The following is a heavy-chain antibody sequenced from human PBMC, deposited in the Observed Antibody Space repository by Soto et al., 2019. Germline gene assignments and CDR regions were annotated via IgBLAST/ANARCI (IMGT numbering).Heavy chain of an antibody. Sequence: SVILCLTWGVVWGSCRGYDCSWIRQPPGKGLEWIGEINHSGSTNYNPSLKSRVTISVDTSKNQFSLKLSSVTAADTAVYYCARGRVTTSSLQDFDYWGQGTLVTVSS. V-gene: IGHV4-34*01. D-gene: IGHD4-17*01. CDR3: ARGRVTTSSLQDFDY. CDR2: INHSGST. CDR1: WGSCRGYD. J-gene: IGHJ4*02.